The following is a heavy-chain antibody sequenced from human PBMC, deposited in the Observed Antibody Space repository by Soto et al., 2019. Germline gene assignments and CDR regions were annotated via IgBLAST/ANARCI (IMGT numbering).Heavy chain of an antibody. D-gene: IGHD2-15*01. J-gene: IGHJ6*03. Sequence: GGSMILSCAASGFSFSSYIRNWVRQTTGKGLEWVASISSSSSYIYYADSVKGRFTISRDNAKNSLYLQMNSLRAEDTAVYYCARDPRWGYCSGGSCLSYYYYYMDVWGKGATVTVSS. CDR1: GFSFSSYI. CDR2: ISSSSSYI. V-gene: IGHV3-21*01. CDR3: ARDPRWGYCSGGSCLSYYYYYMDV.